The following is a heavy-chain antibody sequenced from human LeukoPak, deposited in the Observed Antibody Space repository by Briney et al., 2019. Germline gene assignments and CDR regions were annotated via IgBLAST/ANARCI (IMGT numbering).Heavy chain of an antibody. CDR1: GYSFTSYW. CDR2: IYPGDSDT. Sequence: GESLKISCKGSGYSFTSYWIGWVLQVPGKGLEWMGIIYPGDSDTAYSPSFQGQVTVSADKSITTAYLQWSSPKASDTAMYYCARRGRYSYGSYFDYWGQGTLVTVSS. J-gene: IGHJ4*02. CDR3: ARRGRYSYGSYFDY. D-gene: IGHD5-18*01. V-gene: IGHV5-51*01.